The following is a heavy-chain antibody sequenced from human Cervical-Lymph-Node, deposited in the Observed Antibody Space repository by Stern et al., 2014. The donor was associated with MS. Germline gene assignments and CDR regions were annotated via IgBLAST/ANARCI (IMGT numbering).Heavy chain of an antibody. CDR1: GFTFFSYS. D-gene: IGHD1-1*01. Sequence: EDQLVESGGGQVKPGGSLRLSCAASGFTFFSYSMYWVRQAPGKGLEWVSSISRTSSYIFYADSVKGRFTISRDNAQNSLFLQMNSLRDEDTALYYCARGGETNERGDYWGQGTQVTVSA. CDR3: ARGGETNERGDY. V-gene: IGHV3-21*06. CDR2: ISRTSSYI. J-gene: IGHJ4*02.